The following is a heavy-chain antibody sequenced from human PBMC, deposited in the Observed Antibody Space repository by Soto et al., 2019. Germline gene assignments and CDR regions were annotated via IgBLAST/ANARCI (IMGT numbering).Heavy chain of an antibody. J-gene: IGHJ4*02. CDR2: ISYDGSNK. CDR3: ARGGRIAALEYFDY. Sequence: QVQLVESGGGVVQPGRSLRLSCAASGFTFSSYAMHWVRQAPGKGLEWVAVISYDGSNKYYADSVKGRFTISRDNSKNTLYLQMNSLRAEDTAVYYCARGGRIAALEYFDYCGQGTLVTVSS. D-gene: IGHD6-13*01. V-gene: IGHV3-30-3*01. CDR1: GFTFSSYA.